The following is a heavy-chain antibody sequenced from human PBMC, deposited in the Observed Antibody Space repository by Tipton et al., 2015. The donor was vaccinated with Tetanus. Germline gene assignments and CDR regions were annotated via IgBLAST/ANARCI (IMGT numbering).Heavy chain of an antibody. D-gene: IGHD3-16*01. J-gene: IGHJ5*02. Sequence: TLSLTCSVSGASIRGSPYFWNWVRQHPGKGLDWIGYIFHTGGADYNPSLKSRATISIDTSKNQFSLKLSSVTAADTAVYYCARVDDSVWGSPFDPWGQGVLVTVSS. CDR1: GASIRGSPYF. V-gene: IGHV4-31*03. CDR3: ARVDDSVWGSPFDP. CDR2: IFHTGGA.